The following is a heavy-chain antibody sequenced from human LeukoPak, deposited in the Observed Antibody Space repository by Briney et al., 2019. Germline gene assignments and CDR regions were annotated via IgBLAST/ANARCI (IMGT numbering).Heavy chain of an antibody. V-gene: IGHV4-61*01. J-gene: IGHJ6*04. CDR1: GGSVSSGSYY. Sequence: SETLSLTRTVSGGSVSSGSYYWSWIRQPPGKGLEWIGYIYYSGSTNYNPSLKSRVTISVDTSKNQFSLKLSSVTAADTAVYYCARGAYDILTGYSDPYYYYYGMDVWGKGTTVTVSS. D-gene: IGHD3-9*01. CDR3: ARGAYDILTGYSDPYYYYYGMDV. CDR2: IYYSGST.